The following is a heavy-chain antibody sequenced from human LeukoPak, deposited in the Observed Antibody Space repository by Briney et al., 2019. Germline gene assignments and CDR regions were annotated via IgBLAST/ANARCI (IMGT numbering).Heavy chain of an antibody. Sequence: PGGSLRLSCAASGFTFSSYGMHWVRQAPGKGLEWVAVIWYDGSNKYYADSVKGRFTISRDNSKNTVYLQMNSLRAEDTAVYFCAKGTGYYYYCMDVWGKGTTVTVSS. V-gene: IGHV3-33*06. CDR1: GFTFSSYG. J-gene: IGHJ6*03. CDR2: IWYDGSNK. CDR3: AKGTGYYYYCMDV. D-gene: IGHD3/OR15-3a*01.